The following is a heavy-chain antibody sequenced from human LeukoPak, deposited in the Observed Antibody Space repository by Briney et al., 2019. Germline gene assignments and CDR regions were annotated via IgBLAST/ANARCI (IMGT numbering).Heavy chain of an antibody. CDR1: GGSFSSSSYY. CDR2: IYYSGST. Sequence: SETLSLTCAVSGGSFSSSSYYRGWIRQPPGKGLEWIGSIYYSGSTYYNPSLKSRVTISVDTSKNQFSLKLSSVTAADTAVYYCARPPFGVVTPTYFDYWGQGTLVTVSS. D-gene: IGHD3-3*01. V-gene: IGHV4-39*01. CDR3: ARPPFGVVTPTYFDY. J-gene: IGHJ4*02.